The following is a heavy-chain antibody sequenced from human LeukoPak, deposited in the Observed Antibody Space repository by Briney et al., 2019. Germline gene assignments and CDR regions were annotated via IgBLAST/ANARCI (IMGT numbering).Heavy chain of an antibody. Sequence: GGSLRLSCTASGFTFGDYAMTWVRQAPGKGLEWIGFIRTKANGDTTEYAASVKGRFTISRDDSKSIAYPKMNSLTTEDTAVYYCTRDFYYDSSGHKGDDAFESWGQGTMVTVSS. CDR2: IRTKANGDTT. D-gene: IGHD3-22*01. V-gene: IGHV3-49*04. CDR3: TRDFYYDSSGHKGDDAFES. CDR1: GFTFGDYA. J-gene: IGHJ3*02.